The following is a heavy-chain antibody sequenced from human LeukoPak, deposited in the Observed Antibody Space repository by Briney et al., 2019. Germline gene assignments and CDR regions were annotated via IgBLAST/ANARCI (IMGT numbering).Heavy chain of an antibody. J-gene: IGHJ6*02. CDR1: GGSISSDY. Sequence: PSETLSLTCTVSGGSISSDYWSWIRQPPGKGLEWIGYVYYTGSTNYNPSLRSRVTISVDTSKNQFSLDLRSVTAADTAVYYCARDVHVVVPAAMLYYYYGMDVWGQGTTVTVSS. CDR2: VYYTGST. D-gene: IGHD2-2*01. CDR3: ARDVHVVVPAAMLYYYYGMDV. V-gene: IGHV4-59*01.